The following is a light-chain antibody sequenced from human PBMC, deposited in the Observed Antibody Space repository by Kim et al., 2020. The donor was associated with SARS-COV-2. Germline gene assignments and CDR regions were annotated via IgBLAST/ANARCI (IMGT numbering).Light chain of an antibody. J-gene: IGLJ2*01. CDR2: YDS. CDR1: SIGSIS. Sequence: PGKTAWITCGENSIGSISVNWYQQKRDQATVLVIFYDSDRPSGVPERFSGSNAGNTATLTIRRVEAGDEADYYCQVWDSSSDHVVFGGGTQLTVL. CDR3: QVWDSSSDHVV. V-gene: IGLV3-21*04.